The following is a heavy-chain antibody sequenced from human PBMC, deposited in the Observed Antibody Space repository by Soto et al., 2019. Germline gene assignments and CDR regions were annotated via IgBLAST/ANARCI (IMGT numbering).Heavy chain of an antibody. V-gene: IGHV4-30-2*01. Sequence: SETLSLTCAVSGGSISSGGYSWSWVRQPPGKGLEWIGYIYHSGSTYYNPSLKSRVTISVDRSKNQFSLKLSSVTAADTAVYYCARARVGATWFDPWGQGTLVTVSS. CDR1: GGSISSGGYS. J-gene: IGHJ5*02. CDR2: IYHSGST. CDR3: ARARVGATWFDP. D-gene: IGHD1-26*01.